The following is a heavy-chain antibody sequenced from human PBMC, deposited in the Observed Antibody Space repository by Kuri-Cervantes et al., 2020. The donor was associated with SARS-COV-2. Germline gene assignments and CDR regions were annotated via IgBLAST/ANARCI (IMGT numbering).Heavy chain of an antibody. J-gene: IGHJ6*03. D-gene: IGHD2-2*02. CDR1: GGTFSSYA. Sequence: ASVKVSCKASGGTFSSYAISWVRQAPGQGLEWMGWISAYNGNTNYAQKLQGRVTMTTDTSTSTAYMELRSLRSDDTAVYYCARVVVVPAAISNPGGMDVWGKGTTVTVSS. CDR3: ARVVVVPAAISNPGGMDV. V-gene: IGHV1-18*01. CDR2: ISAYNGNT.